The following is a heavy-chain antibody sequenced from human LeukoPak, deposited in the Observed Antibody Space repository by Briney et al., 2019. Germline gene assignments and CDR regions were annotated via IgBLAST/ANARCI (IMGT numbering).Heavy chain of an antibody. CDR1: RFTFGATW. CDR3: ATSYDMGWLIGY. V-gene: IGHV3-7*03. J-gene: IGHJ4*02. D-gene: IGHD3/OR15-3a*01. CDR2: IKQDGSEK. Sequence: GGSLRLSCAASRFTFGATWMNWVRQVPGQGLEWVANIKQDGSEKFYVASVKGRFTISRDNGKSSLYLQMNSLRAEDTALYYCATSYDMGWLIGYWGQGTLVTVSS.